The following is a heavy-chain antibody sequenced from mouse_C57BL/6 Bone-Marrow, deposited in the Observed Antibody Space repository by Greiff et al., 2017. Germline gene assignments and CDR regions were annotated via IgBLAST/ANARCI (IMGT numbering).Heavy chain of an antibody. Sequence: VQLKESGPELVKPGASVKISCKASGYSFTGYYMHWVKQSSEKSLEWIGEINPSTGGTSYNQKFKGKATLTVDKSSSTAYMQLKSLTSEDSAVYYCARSSSYYSNLWGQGTLVTVSA. CDR2: INPSTGGT. CDR1: GYSFTGYY. CDR3: ARSSSYYSNL. D-gene: IGHD2-5*01. J-gene: IGHJ3*01. V-gene: IGHV1-43*01.